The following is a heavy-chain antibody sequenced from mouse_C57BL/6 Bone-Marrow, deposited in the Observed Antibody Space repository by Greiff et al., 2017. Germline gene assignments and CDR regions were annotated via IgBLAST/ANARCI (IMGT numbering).Heavy chain of an antibody. CDR2: IDPETGGT. V-gene: IGHV1-15*01. Sequence: VQLQQSGAELVRPGASVTLSCKASGYTFTDYEMHWVKQTPVHGLEWIGAIDPETGGTAYNQKFKGKAILTADKSSSTAYMELRSLTSEDSAVYYCTRVGSQAWFAYWGQGTLVTVSA. D-gene: IGHD1-1*02. CDR3: TRVGSQAWFAY. CDR1: GYTFTDYE. J-gene: IGHJ3*01.